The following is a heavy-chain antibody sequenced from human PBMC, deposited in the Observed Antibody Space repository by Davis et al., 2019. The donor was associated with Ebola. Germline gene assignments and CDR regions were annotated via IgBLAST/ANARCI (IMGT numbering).Heavy chain of an antibody. CDR3: VRGEDYCTSASCYDY. J-gene: IGHJ4*02. D-gene: IGHD2-2*01. V-gene: IGHV1-46*01. Sequence: ASVKVSCKASGFTFTNYYMDWVRQAPGQGLEWMGIINPSGGSTSYAQKFQGRVTMTRDTSTSTVYMELSSLRSEDTAVYYCVRGEDYCTSASCYDYWGQRTLVTVSS. CDR2: INPSGGST. CDR1: GFTFTNYY.